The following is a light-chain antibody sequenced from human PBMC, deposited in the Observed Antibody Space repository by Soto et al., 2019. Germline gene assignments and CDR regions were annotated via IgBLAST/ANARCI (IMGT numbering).Light chain of an antibody. J-gene: IGKJ1*01. CDR1: QSVSSSY. V-gene: IGKV3-20*01. CDR3: QQYDSSPWG. Sequence: EIVLTQSPGTLSLSPGERATLSCRASQSVSSSYLAWYQQKPGQAPRLLIYGASSRATGIPDRFSGSGSGTDFTLTISRLEPEDFAVYYCQQYDSSPWGFGQGTKVDIK. CDR2: GAS.